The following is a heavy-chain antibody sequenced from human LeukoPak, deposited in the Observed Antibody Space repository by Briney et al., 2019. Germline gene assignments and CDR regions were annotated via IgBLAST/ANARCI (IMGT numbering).Heavy chain of an antibody. CDR2: IYTSGST. J-gene: IGHJ4*02. D-gene: IGHD3-22*01. Sequence: SETLSLTCTVSGGSISSYYWSWIRQPAGKGLEWIGRIYTSGSTNYNPSLKSRVTMSADTSKNQFSLKLSSVTAADTAVYYCARDRYYYDSSGYYYFDYWGQGTLVTVSS. CDR3: ARDRYYYDSSGYYYFDY. CDR1: GGSISSYY. V-gene: IGHV4-4*07.